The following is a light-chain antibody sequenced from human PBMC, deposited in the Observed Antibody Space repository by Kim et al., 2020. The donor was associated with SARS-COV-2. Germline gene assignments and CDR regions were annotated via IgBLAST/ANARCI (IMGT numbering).Light chain of an antibody. CDR3: QQYGSSPYT. CDR1: QSVSSSY. Sequence: EIVLTQSPGTLFLSPGERATLSCRASQSVSSSYLAWYQQKPGQAPRLLIYGASNRATGIPDRFSGSGSGTDFTLTISRLEPEDFAVYYCQQYGSSPYTFGQGTKLEI. CDR2: GAS. J-gene: IGKJ2*01. V-gene: IGKV3-20*01.